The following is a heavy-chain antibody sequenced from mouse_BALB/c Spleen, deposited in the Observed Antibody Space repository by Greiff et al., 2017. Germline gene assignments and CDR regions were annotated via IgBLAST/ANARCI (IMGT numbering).Heavy chain of an antibody. Sequence: VQLQQTGPELVKPGASVKISCKASGYSFTDYIMLWVKQSHGKSLEWIGNINPYYGSTSYNLKFKGKATLTVDKSSSTAYMQLNSQTSEDSAVYYCARGGDGYYASAFDYWGQGTTLTVSS. CDR3: ARGGDGYYASAFDY. D-gene: IGHD2-3*01. CDR1: GYSFTDYI. CDR2: INPYYGST. V-gene: IGHV1-39*01. J-gene: IGHJ2*01.